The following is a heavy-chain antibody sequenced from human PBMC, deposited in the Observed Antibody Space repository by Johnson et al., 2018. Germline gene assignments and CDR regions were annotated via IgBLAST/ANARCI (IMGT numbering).Heavy chain of an antibody. CDR3: ARTLDILTGYYFDY. CDR2: IFSNGEK. CDR1: GFSLSSPKLG. Sequence: QVTLKESGPVLVKPTETLTLTCTVSGFSLSSPKLGVSWIRQPPGKALEWLAHIFSNGEKSYRTSLKSRLTISKDTSKSQVVLTMTNMDPVDTATYYCARTLDILTGYYFDYWGQGALGTVSS. V-gene: IGHV2-26*01. D-gene: IGHD3-9*01. J-gene: IGHJ4*02.